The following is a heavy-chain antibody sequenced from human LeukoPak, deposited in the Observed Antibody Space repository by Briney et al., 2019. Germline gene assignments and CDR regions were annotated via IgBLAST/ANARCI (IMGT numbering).Heavy chain of an antibody. Sequence: PGGSLRLSCAASGFTVSSNYMSWVRQAPGKGLEWVSYISSSSSYTNYADSVKGRFTISRDNAKNSLYLQMNSLRAEDTAVYYCARQVAGIAFDIWGQGTMVTVSS. V-gene: IGHV3-11*06. CDR2: ISSSSSYT. CDR3: ARQVAGIAFDI. D-gene: IGHD6-19*01. CDR1: GFTVSSNY. J-gene: IGHJ3*02.